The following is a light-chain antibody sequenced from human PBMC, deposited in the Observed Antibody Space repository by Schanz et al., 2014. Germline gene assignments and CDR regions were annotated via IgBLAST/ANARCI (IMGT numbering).Light chain of an antibody. CDR2: AAS. CDR3: QQSYSTPYT. J-gene: IGKJ2*01. V-gene: IGKV1-39*01. CDR1: QSISSH. Sequence: DIQMTQSPSSLSASVGDRVTITCRASQSISSHLNWYQQKPGKAPKLLIYAASSLTSGVPSRFSGSGSGTDYTLTISSLQPEDFATYHCQQSYSTPYTFGRGTKLEIK.